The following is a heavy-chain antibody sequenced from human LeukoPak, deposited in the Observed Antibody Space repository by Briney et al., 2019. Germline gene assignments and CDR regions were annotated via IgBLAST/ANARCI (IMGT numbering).Heavy chain of an antibody. Sequence: ASVKVSCKATGGTFSSYAISWVRQAPGQGLEWMGGIIPIFGTANYAQKFQGRVTITTDESTSTAYMELSSLRSEDTAVYYCARAYDSGSYVFDYWGQGTLVTVSS. CDR1: GGTFSSYA. J-gene: IGHJ4*02. D-gene: IGHD1-26*01. CDR2: IIPIFGTA. V-gene: IGHV1-69*05. CDR3: ARAYDSGSYVFDY.